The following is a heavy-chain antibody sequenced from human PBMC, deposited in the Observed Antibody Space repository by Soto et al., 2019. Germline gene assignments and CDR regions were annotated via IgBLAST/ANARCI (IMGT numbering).Heavy chain of an antibody. CDR3: TTGIYYDLLTGHHNVAY. D-gene: IGHD3-9*01. V-gene: IGHV3-15*01. Sequence: EVLLVESGGGLGKPGGSLRLSCAASGFNLSHPWMTWVRQAAGKGLECVGHIKSKIDGGTADYAAPVKGRFTISRDDSKNLVYLQMNSLKSEDTAVYYCTTGIYYDLLTGHHNVAYWGQGTLVTVSS. CDR2: IKSKIDGGTA. J-gene: IGHJ4*02. CDR1: GFNLSHPW.